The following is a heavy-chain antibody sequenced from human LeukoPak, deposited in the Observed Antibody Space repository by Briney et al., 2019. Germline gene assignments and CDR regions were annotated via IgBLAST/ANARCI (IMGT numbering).Heavy chain of an antibody. CDR3: ARSAKLRVYYYYMDV. J-gene: IGHJ6*03. D-gene: IGHD1-26*01. Sequence: PSETLSPTCTVSGGSISSYYCSWIRQPAGKGLEWIGRIYTTGSTNYNPSLKSRVTMSVDTSKNQFSLRLSPVTAADTAVYYCARSAKLRVYYYYMDVWGKGTTVTVSS. CDR1: GGSISSYY. CDR2: IYTTGST. V-gene: IGHV4-4*07.